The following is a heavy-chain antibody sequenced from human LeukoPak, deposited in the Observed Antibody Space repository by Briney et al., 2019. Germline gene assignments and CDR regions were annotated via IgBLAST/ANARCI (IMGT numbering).Heavy chain of an antibody. Sequence: GRSLRLSCAASGFTFSSYGMHWVRQAPGRGLEWVAVISDDGSNKYYADSVKGRFTISRDNSKNTLYLQMNSLRAEDTAVYYCAKGEFIYDFWSGYSDDAFDIWGQGTVVTVSS. V-gene: IGHV3-30*18. CDR1: GFTFSSYG. J-gene: IGHJ3*02. CDR3: AKGEFIYDFWSGYSDDAFDI. CDR2: ISDDGSNK. D-gene: IGHD3-3*01.